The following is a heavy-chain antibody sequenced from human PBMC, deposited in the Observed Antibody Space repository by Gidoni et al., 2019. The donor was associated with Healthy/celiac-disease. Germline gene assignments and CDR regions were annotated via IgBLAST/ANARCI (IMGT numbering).Heavy chain of an antibody. CDR1: GGTFRSYA. Sequence: QVQLVQSGAEVKKPGSPVKVSCKASGGTFRSYAIRWVRQAPGQGLEWMGRIIPILGIANYAQKFQGRVTITADKSTSTAYMELSSLRSEDTAVYYCARGVVWAYCGGDCSSPWFDPWGQGTLVTVSS. D-gene: IGHD2-21*02. V-gene: IGHV1-69*04. CDR3: ARGVVWAYCGGDCSSPWFDP. CDR2: IIPILGIA. J-gene: IGHJ5*02.